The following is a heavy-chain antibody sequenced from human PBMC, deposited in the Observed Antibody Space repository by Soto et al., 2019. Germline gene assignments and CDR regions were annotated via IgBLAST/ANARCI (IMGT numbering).Heavy chain of an antibody. CDR3: ARDAGGAVAGIEYFQH. CDR1: GGSISSYY. V-gene: IGHV4-59*01. Sequence: SETLSLTCTVSGGSISSYYWSWIRQPPGKGLEWIGYIYYSGSTNYNPSLKSRVTISVDTSKNQFSLKLSSVTAADTAVYYCARDAGGAVAGIEYFQHWGQGTLVPVSS. J-gene: IGHJ1*01. CDR2: IYYSGST. D-gene: IGHD6-19*01.